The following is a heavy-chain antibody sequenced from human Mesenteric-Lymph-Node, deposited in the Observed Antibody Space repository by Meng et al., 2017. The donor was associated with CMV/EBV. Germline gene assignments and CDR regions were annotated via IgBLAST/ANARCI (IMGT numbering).Heavy chain of an antibody. V-gene: IGHV1-8*01. CDR2: MNPDSGNT. Sequence: ASVQVSCKTSGYIFNNYDINWVRQASGQGLEWMGWMNPDSGNTGYAKKFQGRVTMTRDISTSTAYMELSSLRSEDTAVYYCARGSDPAAILYYLDYWGQGTLVTVSS. CDR1: GYIFNNYD. CDR3: ARGSDPAAILYYLDY. J-gene: IGHJ4*02. D-gene: IGHD2-2*01.